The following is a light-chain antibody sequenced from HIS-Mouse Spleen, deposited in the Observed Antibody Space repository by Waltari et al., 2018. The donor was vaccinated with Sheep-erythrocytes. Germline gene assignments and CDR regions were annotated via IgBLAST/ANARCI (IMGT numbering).Light chain of an antibody. Sequence: QSALTQPASVSGSPGQSITISCTGTSSDVGSYNLVSWYQKHPGKAPKLMIYEGSKRPSGVSIRFSGSKSGNTASLTISGLQAEDEADYYCCSYAGSSTPWVFGGGTKLTVL. J-gene: IGLJ3*02. CDR1: SSDVGSYNL. V-gene: IGLV2-23*01. CDR3: CSYAGSSTPWV. CDR2: EGS.